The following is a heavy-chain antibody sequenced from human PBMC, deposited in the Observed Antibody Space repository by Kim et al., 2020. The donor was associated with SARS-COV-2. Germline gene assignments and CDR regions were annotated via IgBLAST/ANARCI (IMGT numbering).Heavy chain of an antibody. CDR3: AKDLSGGWARHDAFAI. Sequence: VEGRFTISRDHAKNSLYLQMNSLIAEDTALYYCAKDLSGGWARHDAFAIWGQGTMVTVSS. J-gene: IGHJ3*02. V-gene: IGHV3-9*01. D-gene: IGHD6-19*01.